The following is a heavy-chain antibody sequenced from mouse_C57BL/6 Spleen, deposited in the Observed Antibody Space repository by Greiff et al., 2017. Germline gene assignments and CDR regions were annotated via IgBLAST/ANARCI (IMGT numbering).Heavy chain of an antibody. J-gene: IGHJ3*01. CDR1: GYTFTDYY. CDR2: INPNNGGT. V-gene: IGHV1-26*01. Sequence: GASVKISCKASGYTFTDYYMNWVKQSHGKSLEWIGDINPNNGGTSYNQKFKGKATLTVDKSSSTAYMELRSLTSEDSAVYYCAINWAWFAYWGQGTLVTVSA. D-gene: IGHD4-1*02. CDR3: AINWAWFAY.